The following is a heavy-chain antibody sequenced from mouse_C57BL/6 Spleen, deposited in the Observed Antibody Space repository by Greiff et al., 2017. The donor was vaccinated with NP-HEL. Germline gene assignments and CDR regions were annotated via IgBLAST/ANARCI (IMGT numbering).Heavy chain of an antibody. CDR3: ARDNYGSDGYFDY. J-gene: IGHJ2*01. V-gene: IGHV5-16*01. Sequence: DVQLVESEGGLVQPGSSMKLSCTASGFTFSDYYMAWVRQVPEKGLEWVANINYDGSSTYYLDSLKSRFIISRDNAKNILYLQMSSLKSEDTATYYCARDNYGSDGYFDYWGQGTTLTVSS. CDR2: INYDGSST. D-gene: IGHD1-1*01. CDR1: GFTFSDYY.